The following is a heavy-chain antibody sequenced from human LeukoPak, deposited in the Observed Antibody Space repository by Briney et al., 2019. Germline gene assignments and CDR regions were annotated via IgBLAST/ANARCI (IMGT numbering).Heavy chain of an antibody. D-gene: IGHD2-15*01. Sequence: GGSLRLSCAASGFTFSRYGIHWVRQAPGKGLEWVSSFSGSGGNTYYADSVKGRVTISRDNSKNTLYLQMNSLRAEDTAVYYCARSGLIRFDYWGRGTLVTVSS. CDR2: FSGSGGNT. J-gene: IGHJ4*02. CDR1: GFTFSRYG. V-gene: IGHV3-23*01. CDR3: ARSGLIRFDY.